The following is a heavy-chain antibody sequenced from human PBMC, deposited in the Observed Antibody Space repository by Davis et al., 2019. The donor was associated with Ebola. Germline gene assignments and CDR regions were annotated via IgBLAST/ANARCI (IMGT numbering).Heavy chain of an antibody. CDR2: IRQDGSEK. D-gene: IGHD6-6*01. CDR1: GFSFSSHW. CDR3: ARGSEYIEDSSFDS. V-gene: IGHV3-7*01. Sequence: GESLKISCAASGFSFSSHWMSWVRQAPGKGLEWVANIRQDGSEKHYVGSVKGRFTISRDNAKNSLDLQMNSLRAEDTAAYYCARGSEYIEDSSFDSWGQGILVTVSS. J-gene: IGHJ4*02.